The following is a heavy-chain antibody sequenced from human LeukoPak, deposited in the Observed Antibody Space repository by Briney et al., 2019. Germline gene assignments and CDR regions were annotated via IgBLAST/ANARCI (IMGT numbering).Heavy chain of an antibody. Sequence: SQTLSLTCTVSGGSISSGGYYWSWNRQPAGKGLEWIGRIYTSGSTNYNPSLKSRVTISVDTSKNQFSLKLSSVTAADTAVYYCANDAFDIWGQGTMVTVSS. CDR3: ANDAFDI. CDR2: IYTSGST. CDR1: GGSISSGGYY. V-gene: IGHV4-61*02. J-gene: IGHJ3*02.